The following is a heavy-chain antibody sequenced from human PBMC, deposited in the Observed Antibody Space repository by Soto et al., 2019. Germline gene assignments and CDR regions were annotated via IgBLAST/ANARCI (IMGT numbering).Heavy chain of an antibody. CDR1: GGSISIGGYY. V-gene: IGHV4-31*03. CDR2: IYYSGST. J-gene: IGHJ5*02. D-gene: IGHD4-17*01. CDR3: ASSCTVTTRFDP. Sequence: TLSLTCTVSGGSISIGGYYWSLVLQHPGKGLEWIGYIYYSGSTYYNPSLKSRVTISVDTSKNQFSLKLSSVTAADTAVYYCASSCTVTTRFDPWGQGTLVTVSS.